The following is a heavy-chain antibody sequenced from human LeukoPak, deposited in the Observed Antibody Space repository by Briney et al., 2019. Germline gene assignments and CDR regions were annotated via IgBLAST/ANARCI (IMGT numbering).Heavy chain of an antibody. Sequence: GGSLRLSCAASGFTFSSYGMHWVRQAPGKGLEWVAFIRYDGSNKYYADSVKGRFTISRDNSKNTLYLQMNSLRAEDTAVYYCAKARGIVGATGLFDYWGQGTLVTVSS. CDR3: AKARGIVGATGLFDY. CDR2: IRYDGSNK. CDR1: GFTFSSYG. V-gene: IGHV3-30*02. D-gene: IGHD1-26*01. J-gene: IGHJ4*02.